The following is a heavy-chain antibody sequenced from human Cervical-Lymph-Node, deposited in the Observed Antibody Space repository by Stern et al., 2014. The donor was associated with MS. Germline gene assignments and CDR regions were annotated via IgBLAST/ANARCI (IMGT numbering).Heavy chain of an antibody. CDR3: Y. Sequence: VQLVESGGDVVQPGRSLRLSCAASGFTFSGHAMHWVRQAPGKGLEWVAVISYDGSNKFYADSVKGRFTISRDNSKNTLSLQMNSLRTEDTAVYFDYWGQGALVTVSS. CDR2: ISYDGSNK. J-gene: IGHJ4*02. V-gene: IGHV3-30*03. CDR1: GFTFSGHA.